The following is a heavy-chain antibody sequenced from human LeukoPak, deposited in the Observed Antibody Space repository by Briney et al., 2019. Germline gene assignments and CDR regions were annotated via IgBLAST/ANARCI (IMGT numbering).Heavy chain of an antibody. D-gene: IGHD1-26*01. CDR3: ARELGATAAFDI. V-gene: IGHV1-2*02. J-gene: IGHJ3*02. Sequence: GASVTVSCKASGYTFTAYHIHWVRQAPGQGPEWVGWVYPNGGGTIYAQKFQGRVTMTRDTAINTAYIELSRLTSDDTAMYYCARELGATAAFDIWGQGTMVTVSS. CDR1: GYTFTAYH. CDR2: VYPNGGGT.